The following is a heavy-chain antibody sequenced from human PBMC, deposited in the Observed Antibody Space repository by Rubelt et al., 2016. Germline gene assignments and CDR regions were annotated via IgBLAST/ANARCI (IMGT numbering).Heavy chain of an antibody. CDR1: GFSFSNYA. CDR2: IGSSI. V-gene: IGHV3-23*01. Sequence: EAQLLESGGGLVQPGGSLRLSCVASGFSFSNYAMSWVRQAPGKGPEWVSGIGSSISYADSVKGRFTISRDNSKNTMYVQMNSLRDEDTAGYYWAKDQPEKGRLGVIWGQGTMVTVSA. D-gene: IGHD3-16*01. CDR3: AKDQPEKGRLGVI. J-gene: IGHJ3*02.